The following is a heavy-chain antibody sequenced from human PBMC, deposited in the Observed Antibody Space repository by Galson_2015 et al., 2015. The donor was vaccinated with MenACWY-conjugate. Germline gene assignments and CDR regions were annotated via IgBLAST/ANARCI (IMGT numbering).Heavy chain of an antibody. Sequence: SVKVSCKASGVTDTAYAITWVRQAPGQGLEWMGRIIPVLGIPNLAQKFQGRVTITADKSTSTVYGIHSSLRSEDSAVDYCARVGTTHYYSMRDRGPGTSVTVCS. V-gene: IGHV1-69*04. CDR3: ARVGTTHYYSMRD. CDR2: IIPVLGIP. J-gene: IGHJ6*02. D-gene: IGHD1-26*01. CDR1: GVTDTAYA.